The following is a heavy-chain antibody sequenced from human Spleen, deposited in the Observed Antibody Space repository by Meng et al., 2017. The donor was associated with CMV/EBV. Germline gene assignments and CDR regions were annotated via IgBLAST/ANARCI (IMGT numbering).Heavy chain of an antibody. CDR1: GGSISSSNW. Sequence: SETLSLTCAVSGGSISSSNWWSWVRQPPGKGLEWIGEIYHSGSTNYNPSLKSRVTISVDTSKNQFSLKLSSVTAADTAVYYCARRLVGNYDFWSDYPSGDPFDIWDQGTMVTVSS. CDR3: ARRLVGNYDFWSDYPSGDPFDI. J-gene: IGHJ3*02. V-gene: IGHV4-4*02. CDR2: IYHSGST. D-gene: IGHD3-3*01.